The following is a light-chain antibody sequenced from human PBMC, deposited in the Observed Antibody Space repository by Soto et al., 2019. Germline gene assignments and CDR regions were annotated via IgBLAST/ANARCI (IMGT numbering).Light chain of an antibody. J-gene: IGLJ1*01. CDR2: DVA. V-gene: IGLV2-14*01. CDR1: SNDVGLYNY. Sequence: QSALTQPASVSGSPGQSITISCTGTSNDVGLYNYVSWYQRHPGKAPKLMIYDVASRPSVVSNRFSGSKSGNTASLTISGLQVEDEAGYYCSSYTISTTYVFGTGTKVTVL. CDR3: SSYTISTTYV.